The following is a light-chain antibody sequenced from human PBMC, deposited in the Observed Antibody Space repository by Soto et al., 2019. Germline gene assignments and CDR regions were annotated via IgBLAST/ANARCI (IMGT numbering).Light chain of an antibody. Sequence: DLQMTQSPSSVSASVGDRVTITCRASQDISNYLAWYQQRPGKAPKLLIYAASSSQSGVPSRFSGSGSGTDFTLTISSLQPEDFATYYCQQTNSFPPLTFGGGTKVEIK. CDR1: QDISNY. J-gene: IGKJ4*01. CDR2: AAS. CDR3: QQTNSFPPLT. V-gene: IGKV1D-12*01.